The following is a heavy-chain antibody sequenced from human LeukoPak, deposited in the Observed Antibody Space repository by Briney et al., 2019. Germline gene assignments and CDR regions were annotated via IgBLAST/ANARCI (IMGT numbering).Heavy chain of an antibody. D-gene: IGHD6-19*01. V-gene: IGHV1-2*02. CDR3: ARVWLGGYNWFDP. CDR1: GYTFTGYY. J-gene: IGHJ5*02. Sequence: ASVKVSCTASGYTFTGYYMHWVRQAPGQGLEWMGWINPNSGGTNYAQKFQGRVTMTRDTSISTAYMELSRLRSDDTAVYYCARVWLGGYNWFDPWGQGTLVTVSS. CDR2: INPNSGGT.